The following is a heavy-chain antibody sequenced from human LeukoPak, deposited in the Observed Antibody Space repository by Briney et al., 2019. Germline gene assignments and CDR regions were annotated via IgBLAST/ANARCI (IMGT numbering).Heavy chain of an antibody. Sequence: GGSLRLSCAASGLTFSSHWMHWVRQAPGKGLVWVSRITNDGSSTTYADSVRGRFTISRDNAKNMLYLQVNSLRAEDTAVYYCATPQGGKPGLWGQGTLVTVSS. CDR2: ITNDGSST. D-gene: IGHD3-16*01. CDR3: ATPQGGKPGL. V-gene: IGHV3-74*01. CDR1: GLTFSSHW. J-gene: IGHJ4*02.